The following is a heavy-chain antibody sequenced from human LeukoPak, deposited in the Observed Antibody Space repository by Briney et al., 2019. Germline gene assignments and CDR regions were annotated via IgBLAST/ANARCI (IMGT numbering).Heavy chain of an antibody. CDR3: ARHVGPELIYGSGSLYGGNFDY. D-gene: IGHD3-10*01. Sequence: SETLSLTRTVSGGSISSGYYYWGWIRQPPGKGLEWIGEINHSGSTNYNPSLKSRVTISVDTSKNQFSLKLSSVTAADTAVYYCARHVGPELIYGSGSLYGGNFDYWGQGTLVTVSS. V-gene: IGHV4-39*01. CDR2: INHSGST. CDR1: GGSISSGYYY. J-gene: IGHJ4*02.